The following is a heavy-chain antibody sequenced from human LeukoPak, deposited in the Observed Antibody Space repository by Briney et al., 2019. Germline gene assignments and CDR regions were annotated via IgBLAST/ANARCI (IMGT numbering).Heavy chain of an antibody. CDR3: ARGEGYIPWGYFDY. D-gene: IGHD6-13*01. J-gene: IGHJ4*02. Sequence: SETLSLTCAVSGGSISSYYWSWIRQPPGKGLEWIGYIYYSGSTNYNPSLKSRVTISVDTSKNQFSLKLSSVTAADTAVYYCARGEGYIPWGYFDYWGQGTLVTVSS. V-gene: IGHV4-59*01. CDR2: IYYSGST. CDR1: GGSISSYY.